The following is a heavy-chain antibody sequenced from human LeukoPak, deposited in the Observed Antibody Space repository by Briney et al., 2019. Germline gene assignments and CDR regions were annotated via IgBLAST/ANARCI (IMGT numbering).Heavy chain of an antibody. Sequence: SETLSLTCTVSGGSMTNYYWSWIRQPPGKGLEWIGEINHSGSTNYNPSLKSRVTISVDTSKNQFSLKLSSVTAADTAVYYCARGRYSSSSHGMDVWGQGTTVTVSS. J-gene: IGHJ6*02. CDR3: ARGRYSSSSHGMDV. CDR1: GGSMTNYY. V-gene: IGHV4-34*01. D-gene: IGHD6-6*01. CDR2: INHSGST.